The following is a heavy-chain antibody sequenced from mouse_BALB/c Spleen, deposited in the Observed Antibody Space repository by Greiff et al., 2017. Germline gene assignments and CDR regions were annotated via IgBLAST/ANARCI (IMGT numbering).Heavy chain of an antibody. J-gene: IGHJ2*01. CDR3: TRYYGSSYGGGYYFDY. Sequence: EVQLQQSGTVLARPGASVKMSCKASGYSFTSYWMHWVKQRPGQGLEWIGAIYPGNSDTSYNQKFKGKAKLTAVTSASTAYMELSSLTNEDSAVYYCTRYYGSSYGGGYYFDYWGQGTTLTVSS. CDR1: GYSFTSYW. D-gene: IGHD1-1*01. CDR2: IYPGNSDT. V-gene: IGHV1-5*01.